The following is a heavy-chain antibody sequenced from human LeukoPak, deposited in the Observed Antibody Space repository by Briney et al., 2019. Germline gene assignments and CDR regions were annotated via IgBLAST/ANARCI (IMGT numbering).Heavy chain of an antibody. CDR2: ISGSGGST. Sequence: GGSLRLSCAASGFTFSSYAMSWVRQAPGKGLEWVSAISGSGGSTYYADSVKGRFTISRDNSKNTLYLQMNSLRAEDTAVYYCARDGGIAAAGTYFDYWGQGTLVTVSS. D-gene: IGHD6-13*01. CDR3: ARDGGIAAAGTYFDY. CDR1: GFTFSSYA. J-gene: IGHJ4*02. V-gene: IGHV3-23*01.